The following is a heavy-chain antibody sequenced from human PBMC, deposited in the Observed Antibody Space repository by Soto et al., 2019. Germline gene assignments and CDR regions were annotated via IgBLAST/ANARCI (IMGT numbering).Heavy chain of an antibody. CDR1: GFTFSSYA. CDR3: AKDHVDFWSGYYPSSLFDY. Sequence: GGSLRLSCAASGFTFSSYAMSWVRQAPGKGLEWVSAISGSGGSTYYADSVKGRFTISRDNSKNTLYLQMNSLRAEDTAVYYCAKDHVDFWSGYYPSSLFDYWGQGTLVTVSS. J-gene: IGHJ4*02. D-gene: IGHD3-3*01. V-gene: IGHV3-23*01. CDR2: ISGSGGST.